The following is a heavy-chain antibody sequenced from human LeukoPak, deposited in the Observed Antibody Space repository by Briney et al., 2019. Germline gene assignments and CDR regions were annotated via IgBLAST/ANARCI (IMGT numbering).Heavy chain of an antibody. CDR2: IYYSGST. V-gene: IGHV4-39*01. J-gene: IGHJ1*01. D-gene: IGHD1-26*01. CDR3: ARQKSGNLR. Sequence: SETLSLACTVSGGSISSSSYYWGWIRQPPGKGLEWIGSIYYSGSTYYNPSLKSRVTISVDTSKNQFSLKLSSVTAADTAVYYCARQKSGNLRWGQGTLVTVSS. CDR1: GGSISSSSYY.